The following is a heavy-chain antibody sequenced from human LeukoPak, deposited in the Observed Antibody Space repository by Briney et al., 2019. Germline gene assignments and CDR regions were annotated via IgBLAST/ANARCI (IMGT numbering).Heavy chain of an antibody. V-gene: IGHV3-30*02. CDR3: ARDLQYYDILTGYEYYYYYMDV. Sequence: GGSLRLSCAASGFTFSSYGMHWVRQAPGKGLEWVAFIRYDGSNKYYADSVKGRFTISRDNSKNTLYPQMNSLRAEDTAVYYCARDLQYYDILTGYEYYYYYMDVWGKGTTVTISS. CDR2: IRYDGSNK. D-gene: IGHD3-9*01. J-gene: IGHJ6*03. CDR1: GFTFSSYG.